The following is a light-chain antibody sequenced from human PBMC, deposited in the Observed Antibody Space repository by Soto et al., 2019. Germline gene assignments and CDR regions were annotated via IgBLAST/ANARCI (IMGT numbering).Light chain of an antibody. Sequence: QSALTQPRSVSGSPGQSVTISCTGTSSDVGGYNYVSWYQQLPGTAPKVIIYDVSKRPSGVPLRFSGSKSGNTASLTISGLQAEDEAEYYCCSYAGSYTLVFGGGTKVTVL. CDR2: DVS. V-gene: IGLV2-11*01. J-gene: IGLJ2*01. CDR3: CSYAGSYTLV. CDR1: SSDVGGYNY.